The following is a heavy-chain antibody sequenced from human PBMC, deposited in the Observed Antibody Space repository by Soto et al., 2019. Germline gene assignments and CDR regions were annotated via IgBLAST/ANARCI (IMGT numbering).Heavy chain of an antibody. CDR1: GGSISSGGYS. Sequence: QLQLQESGSGLVKPSQTLSLTCAVSGGSISSGGYSWSWIRQPPGKGLEWIGYIYHSGYTYCNPSLQSRVTISVDRSKNQFSLKLRSVTAADPAVYYCARAHYGDYGYGMDVWGQGTTVTVSS. V-gene: IGHV4-30-2*01. D-gene: IGHD4-17*01. CDR2: IYHSGYT. CDR3: ARAHYGDYGYGMDV. J-gene: IGHJ6*02.